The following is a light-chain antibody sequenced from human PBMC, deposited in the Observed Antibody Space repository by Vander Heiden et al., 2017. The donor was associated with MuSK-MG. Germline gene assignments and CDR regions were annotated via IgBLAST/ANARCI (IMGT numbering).Light chain of an antibody. J-gene: IGKJ1*01. CDR3: HQDGSSGQT. Sequence: EIVLTQSPGTLSLSPGERATLSCRASQSVSSSYLAWYQQKPGQAPRLLIYGASSRATGIPDTFSGSGSGTDFTLTISRLEPEDFAVYYCHQDGSSGQTFGPGTKVEIK. CDR1: QSVSSSY. V-gene: IGKV3-20*01. CDR2: GAS.